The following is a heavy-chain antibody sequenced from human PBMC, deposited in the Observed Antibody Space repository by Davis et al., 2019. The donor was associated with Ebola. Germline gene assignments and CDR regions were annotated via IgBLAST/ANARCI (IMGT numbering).Heavy chain of an antibody. CDR1: GGSISSYY. V-gene: IGHV4-59*08. CDR2: IYYSGST. CDR3: ARLAVAGIDY. Sequence: PSETLSLTCTVSGGSISSYYWSWIRQPPGKGLEWIGYIYYSGSTNYNPSLKSRVTISVDTSKNQFSLKLSSVTAADTAVYYCARLAVAGIDYWGQGTLVTVSS. D-gene: IGHD6-19*01. J-gene: IGHJ4*02.